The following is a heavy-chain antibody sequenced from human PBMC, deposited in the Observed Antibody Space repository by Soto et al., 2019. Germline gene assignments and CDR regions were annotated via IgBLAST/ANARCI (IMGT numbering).Heavy chain of an antibody. CDR3: ASHIGAFVV. V-gene: IGHV4-59*08. CDR1: GASISSFY. CDR2: IYYNGFT. J-gene: IGHJ3*01. Sequence: QVQLQESGPGLVKPSETLSLTCIVSGASISSFYCSWIRQSPGRGLEWIGYIYYNGFTNYNPSLNGRLTMSVDTSKNQFSLRLCSGTAAGTAVYYCASHIGAFVVWGQGTLVTVSS.